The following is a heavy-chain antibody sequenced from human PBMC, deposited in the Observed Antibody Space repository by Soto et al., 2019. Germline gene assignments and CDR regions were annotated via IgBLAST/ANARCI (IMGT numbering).Heavy chain of an antibody. Sequence: ASVKVSCKASGYTFTGYYMHWVRQAPGQGLEWMGWINPNSGGTKYPQKFQGRVTMTRDTSITTVYMSLTGLKSNDTAVDYCARDLAKGGGSAGFDYWGQGTLVTVSS. CDR3: ARDLAKGGGSAGFDY. D-gene: IGHD2-15*01. J-gene: IGHJ4*02. CDR1: GYTFTGYY. CDR2: INPNSGGT. V-gene: IGHV1-2*02.